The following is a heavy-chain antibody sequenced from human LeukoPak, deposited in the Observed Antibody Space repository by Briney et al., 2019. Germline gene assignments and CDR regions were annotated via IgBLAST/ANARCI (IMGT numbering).Heavy chain of an antibody. D-gene: IGHD1-26*01. Sequence: GGSLRLSCAASGFTFSSYATHWVRQAPGKGLKWVAVISYDGSNKYYADSVKGRFTSSRDNSKNTLYLQMNSLRAEDTAVYYCARDQIVGATSGNWYFDLWGRGTLVTVSS. CDR2: ISYDGSNK. CDR3: ARDQIVGATSGNWYFDL. V-gene: IGHV3-30-3*01. J-gene: IGHJ2*01. CDR1: GFTFSSYA.